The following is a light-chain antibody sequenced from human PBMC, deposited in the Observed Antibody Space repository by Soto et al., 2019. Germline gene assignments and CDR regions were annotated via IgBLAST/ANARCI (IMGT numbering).Light chain of an antibody. CDR3: QQYGSSSYT. V-gene: IGKV3-20*01. Sequence: EIVLTQSPGTLSLSPGERATLSCRASQSISSSYLAWYQQKPGQAPRRLIYAASSRATGIPHRFSGSGSGTDFPLTISRLEPEDFALYYFQQYGSSSYTFGQRTQLQIK. J-gene: IGKJ2*01. CDR2: AAS. CDR1: QSISSSY.